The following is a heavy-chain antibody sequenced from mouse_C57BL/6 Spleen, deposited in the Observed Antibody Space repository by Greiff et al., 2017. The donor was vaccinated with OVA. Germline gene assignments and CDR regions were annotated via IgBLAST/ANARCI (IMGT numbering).Heavy chain of an antibody. CDR3: ARDYDDWDY. CDR2: IDPADGAT. D-gene: IGHD2-4*01. Sequence: VQLQQSGAELVKPGASVKLSCTASGFNIKDYYMHWVKQRTEQGLEWIGRIDPADGATKYAPKFPGKATITADTSSNTAYLQLSSLTSEDTAVYYCARDYDDWDYWGQGTTLTVSS. J-gene: IGHJ2*01. V-gene: IGHV14-2*01. CDR1: GFNIKDYY.